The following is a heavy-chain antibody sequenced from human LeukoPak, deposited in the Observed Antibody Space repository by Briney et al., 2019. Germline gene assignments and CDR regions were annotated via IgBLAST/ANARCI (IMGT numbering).Heavy chain of an antibody. J-gene: IGHJ6*02. Sequence: HPGGSLRLSCTASGFTFGDYAMNWVRQAPGKGLEWVGFIRSKAYGGATEYAASVKGRFTISRDDSKSIAYLQMNSLKTEDTAVYYCTAYNPSDYYGMDVWGQGTTVTVS. V-gene: IGHV3-49*04. CDR3: TAYNPSDYYGMDV. CDR1: GFTFGDYA. D-gene: IGHD1-1*01. CDR2: IRSKAYGGAT.